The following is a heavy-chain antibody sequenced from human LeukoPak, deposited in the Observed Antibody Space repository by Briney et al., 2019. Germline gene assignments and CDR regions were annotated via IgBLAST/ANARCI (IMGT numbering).Heavy chain of an antibody. V-gene: IGHV4-38-2*02. CDR2: IYHSGST. CDR1: GYSISSGYY. J-gene: IGHJ6*03. CDR3: ARDSSDYYYYYMDV. Sequence: PSETLSLTCTVSGYSISSGYYWGWIRQPPGKGLEWIGSIYHSGSTYYNPSLKSRVTISVDMSKNQFSLRLSSVTAADTAVYYCARDSSDYYYYYMDVWGKGTTVTVSS. D-gene: IGHD6-6*01.